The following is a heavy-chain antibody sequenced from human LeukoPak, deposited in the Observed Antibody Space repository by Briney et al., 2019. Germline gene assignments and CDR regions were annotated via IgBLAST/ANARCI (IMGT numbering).Heavy chain of an antibody. CDR1: GGSISSGDYY. J-gene: IGHJ4*02. CDR3: ASFCSSTSCYGGY. V-gene: IGHV4-30-4*01. Sequence: PSQTLSLTCTVSGGSISSGDYYWSWIRQPPGKGLEWIGYIYYSGSTYYSPSLKSRVTISVDTSKNQFSLKLSSVTAADTAVYYCASFCSSTSCYGGYWGQGTLVTVSS. D-gene: IGHD2-2*01. CDR2: IYYSGST.